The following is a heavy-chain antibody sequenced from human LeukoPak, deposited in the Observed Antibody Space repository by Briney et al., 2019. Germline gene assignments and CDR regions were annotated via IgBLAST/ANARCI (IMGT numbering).Heavy chain of an antibody. CDR3: ARDWGVSARPGYMDV. D-gene: IGHD6-6*01. CDR2: IYYSGNT. Sequence: SETLSLTCIISGASISSSAYYWGWIRQPPGKGLEWIGTIYYSGNTYYNPSLKSRVTIPVDTSKNQFSLRLSSVTAADTAVYYCARDWGVSARPGYMDVWGKGTTVTVSS. V-gene: IGHV4-39*07. J-gene: IGHJ6*03. CDR1: GASISSSAYY.